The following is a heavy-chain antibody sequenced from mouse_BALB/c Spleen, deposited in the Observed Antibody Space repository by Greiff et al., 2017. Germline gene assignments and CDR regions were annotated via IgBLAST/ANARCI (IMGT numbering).Heavy chain of an antibody. V-gene: IGHV14-3*02. J-gene: IGHJ2*01. CDR2: IDPANGNT. CDR3: ARDYGSSYND. Sequence: VQLKQSGAELVKPGASVKLSCTASGFNIKDTYMHWVKQRPEQGLEWIGRIDPANGNTKYDPKFQGKATITADTSSNTAYLQLSSLTSEDTAVYYCARDYGSSYNDWGQGTTLTVSS. D-gene: IGHD1-1*01. CDR1: GFNIKDTY.